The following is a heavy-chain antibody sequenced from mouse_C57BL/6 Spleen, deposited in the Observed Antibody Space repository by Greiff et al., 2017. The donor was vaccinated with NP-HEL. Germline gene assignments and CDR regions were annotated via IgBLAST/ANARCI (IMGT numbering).Heavy chain of an antibody. CDR2: IWRGGST. CDR3: AASDYGYFDY. V-gene: IGHV2-5*01. Sequence: VKLMESGPGLVQPSQCLSITCTVSGFSLTSYGVHWVRQSPGKGLEWLGVIWRGGSTDYNAAFMSRLSITKDNSKSQVFFKMNSLQADDTATYYCAASDYGYFDYWGQGTTLTVSS. D-gene: IGHD2-4*01. J-gene: IGHJ2*01. CDR1: GFSLTSYG.